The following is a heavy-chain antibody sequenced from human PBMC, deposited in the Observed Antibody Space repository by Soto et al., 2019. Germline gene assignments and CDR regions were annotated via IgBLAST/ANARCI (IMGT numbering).Heavy chain of an antibody. D-gene: IGHD3-3*01. Sequence: VKVSCKASGYTFTGYYMHWVRQAPGQGLEWMGWINPNSGGTNYAQKFQGRVTMTRDTSISTAYMELSRLRSDDTAVYYCATGGYCSSTSCSSYYDFWSGYYTGNYYGMDVWGQGTTVTVSS. J-gene: IGHJ6*02. V-gene: IGHV1-2*02. CDR2: INPNSGGT. CDR1: GYTFTGYY. CDR3: ATGGYCSSTSCSSYYDFWSGYYTGNYYGMDV.